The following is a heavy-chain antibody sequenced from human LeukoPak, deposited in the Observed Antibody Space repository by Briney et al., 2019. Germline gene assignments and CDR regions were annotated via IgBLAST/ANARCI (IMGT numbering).Heavy chain of an antibody. D-gene: IGHD4-17*01. CDR1: GFTFSSYP. V-gene: IGHV3-30-3*01. Sequence: GGSLRLSCAASGFTFSSYPMHWVRQTPGKGLEWVAILSSDGVNKRYADSVQGRFTISRDNFKNTLYLQMNSLRAEDTAVYYCASVNDYGDYHYGMDVWGQGTTVTVSS. CDR3: ASVNDYGDYHYGMDV. J-gene: IGHJ6*02. CDR2: LSSDGVNK.